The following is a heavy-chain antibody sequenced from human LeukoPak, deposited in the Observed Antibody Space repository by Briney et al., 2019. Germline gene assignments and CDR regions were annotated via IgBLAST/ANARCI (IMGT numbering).Heavy chain of an antibody. Sequence: GGSLRLSCAASGFTVSSHAMMWGRQGPGEGLEWVSVISSSGDSTYYADSVKGRFTISRDNSKNTLYLQMNSLRVEDTAVYYCAKERGGWVVAASDHWGQGTLVTVSS. CDR2: ISSSGDST. J-gene: IGHJ4*02. D-gene: IGHD2-15*01. V-gene: IGHV3-23*01. CDR3: AKERGGWVVAASDH. CDR1: GFTVSSHA.